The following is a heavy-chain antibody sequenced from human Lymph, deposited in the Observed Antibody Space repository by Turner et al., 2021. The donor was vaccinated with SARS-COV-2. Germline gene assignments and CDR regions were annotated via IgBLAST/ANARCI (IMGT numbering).Heavy chain of an antibody. CDR1: GGSFSGYY. CDR3: ARGGVDTAMVRYYYYGMDV. J-gene: IGHJ6*02. CDR2: INHSGST. Sequence: QVQLQQWGAGLLKPSETLSLPCAGYGGSFSGYYWSWIRQPPGKGLAWIGEINHSGSTNYNPSLKGRVTISVDTSKNQFSLKLSSVTAADTAVYYGARGGVDTAMVRYYYYGMDVWGQGTTVTVSS. D-gene: IGHD5-18*01. V-gene: IGHV4-34*01.